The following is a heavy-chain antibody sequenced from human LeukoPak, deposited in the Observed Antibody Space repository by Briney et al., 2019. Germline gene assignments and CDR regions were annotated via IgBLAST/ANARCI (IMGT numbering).Heavy chain of an antibody. Sequence: PGGPLRLSCAASGFTFSTHWMSWVRQAPGKGLEWVANIKEDGSDNCYVDSVKGRFTISRDNAKNSLFLEMVSLRAEDTAVYYCARDSPTGYYPYCGQGTLVTVSS. CDR3: ARDSPTGYYPY. CDR2: IKEDGSDN. D-gene: IGHD3-9*01. J-gene: IGHJ4*02. CDR1: GFTFSTHW. V-gene: IGHV3-7*01.